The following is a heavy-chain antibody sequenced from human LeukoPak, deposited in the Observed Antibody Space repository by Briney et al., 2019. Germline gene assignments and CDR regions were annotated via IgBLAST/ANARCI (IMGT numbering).Heavy chain of an antibody. Sequence: SGGSLRLSCAASGFTFSSYAMSAVRQAPGKGLEWVSAISGSGGSTYYADSVKGRFTISRDNSKNTLYLQMNSLRAEDTAVYYCAKVRVGSGWFDPWGQGTLVTVSS. D-gene: IGHD3-10*01. CDR1: GFTFSSYA. CDR2: ISGSGGST. V-gene: IGHV3-23*01. J-gene: IGHJ5*02. CDR3: AKVRVGSGWFDP.